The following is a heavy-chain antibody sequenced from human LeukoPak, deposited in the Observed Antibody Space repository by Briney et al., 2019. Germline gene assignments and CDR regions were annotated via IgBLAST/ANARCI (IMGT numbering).Heavy chain of an antibody. J-gene: IGHJ6*02. D-gene: IGHD6-13*01. V-gene: IGHV1-24*01. CDR2: FDPGDGET. Sequence: ASVKASCKVSGYTLTELSMHWVRQAPGKGLEWMGGFDPGDGETIYAQKFQGRVTMTEDTSTDTAYMELSSLRSEDTAVYYCATGGQQLAPVYYYYYGMDVWGQGTTVTVSS. CDR3: ATGGQQLAPVYYYYYGMDV. CDR1: GYTLTELS.